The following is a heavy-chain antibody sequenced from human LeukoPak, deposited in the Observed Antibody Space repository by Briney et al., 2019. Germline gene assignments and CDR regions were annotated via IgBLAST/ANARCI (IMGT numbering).Heavy chain of an antibody. CDR1: GFTFSSYA. CDR2: LSASGGTT. CDR3: AKLPREYCSSSSCPNWFDT. D-gene: IGHD2-2*01. V-gene: IGHV3-23*01. J-gene: IGHJ5*02. Sequence: GGSLRLSCAASGFTFSSYAMTWVRQAPGKGLEWVSALSASGGTTYYADSVRGRFTTSRDNSKNTLYLHMNSLRAEDTAVYYCAKLPREYCSSSSCPNWFDTWGQGTLVTVSS.